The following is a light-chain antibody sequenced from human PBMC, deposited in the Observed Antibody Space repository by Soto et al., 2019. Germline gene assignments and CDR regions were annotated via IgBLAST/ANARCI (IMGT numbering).Light chain of an antibody. CDR2: EVI. V-gene: IGLV2-23*02. Sequence: QSVLTQPASVSGSPGQSITISCTGTSSDVGSHNLVSWYQQHPGKAPKLMIYEVIKRPSGVSNRFSGSKSGNTASLTISWLQAEDEADFYCCSYAGSSTYVFGTGTKVTVL. J-gene: IGLJ1*01. CDR3: CSYAGSSTYV. CDR1: SSDVGSHNL.